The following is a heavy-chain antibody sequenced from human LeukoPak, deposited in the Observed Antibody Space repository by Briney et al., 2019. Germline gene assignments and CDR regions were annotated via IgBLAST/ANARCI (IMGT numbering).Heavy chain of an antibody. V-gene: IGHV3-7*03. Sequence: GGSLRLSCAASGFTFINYWMSWVRQAPGKGLEWVANMKQDGSVKYYVDSMKGRFTISRNNAKNSLYLQMSGLRAEDTAVYFCARIGYSSSSFDYWGQGVLVTVYS. D-gene: IGHD6-6*01. CDR3: ARIGYSSSSFDY. CDR2: MKQDGSVK. CDR1: GFTFINYW. J-gene: IGHJ4*02.